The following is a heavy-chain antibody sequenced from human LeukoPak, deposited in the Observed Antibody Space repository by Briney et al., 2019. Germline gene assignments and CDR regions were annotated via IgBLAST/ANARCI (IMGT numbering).Heavy chain of an antibody. Sequence: GASVKVSCKASGYTFTSYGISWVRQAPGQGLEWMGWMNPNSGNTGYAQKFQGRVTMTRNTSISTAYMELSSLRSEDTAVYYCARGPSSSAYFDWLTPYWDLDYWGQGTLVTVSS. CDR1: GYTFTSYG. D-gene: IGHD3-9*01. J-gene: IGHJ4*02. V-gene: IGHV1-8*02. CDR2: MNPNSGNT. CDR3: ARGPSSSAYFDWLTPYWDLDY.